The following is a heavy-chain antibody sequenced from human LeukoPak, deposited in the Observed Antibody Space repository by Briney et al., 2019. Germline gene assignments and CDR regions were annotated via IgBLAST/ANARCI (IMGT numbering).Heavy chain of an antibody. V-gene: IGHV3-11*01. CDR2: ISSSGSTI. Sequence: GGSLRLSCAASGFTFSDYYMSWIRQAPGKGLEWVSYISSSGSTIYYADSVKGRFTISRDNAKNSLYLQMNSLRAEDTALYYCAKDIAVAGTWEYFQHWGQGTLVTVSS. CDR1: GFTFSDYY. D-gene: IGHD6-19*01. J-gene: IGHJ1*01. CDR3: AKDIAVAGTWEYFQH.